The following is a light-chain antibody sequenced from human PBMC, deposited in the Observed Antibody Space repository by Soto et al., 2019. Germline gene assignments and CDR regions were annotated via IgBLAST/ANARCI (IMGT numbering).Light chain of an antibody. Sequence: EIVMTQSPGTLSLSPGERATLSFRASQSVSTNLAWYQHIPGQAPRLLIYGASTMATGIPARVSGSGSGTEFPLEISSLQSEDFSVYYWQQYNDWPQTFGLGTKVEIK. CDR2: GAS. CDR1: QSVSTN. V-gene: IGKV3-15*01. J-gene: IGKJ1*01. CDR3: QQYNDWPQT.